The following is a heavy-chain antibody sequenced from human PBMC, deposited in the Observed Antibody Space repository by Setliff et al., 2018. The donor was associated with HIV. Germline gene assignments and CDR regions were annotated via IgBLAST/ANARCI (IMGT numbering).Heavy chain of an antibody. CDR1: GYTFTNYY. V-gene: IGHV1-2*02. CDR3: ARRVPPIPSGDLDY. D-gene: IGHD4-17*01. J-gene: IGHJ4*02. CDR2: INPNSSDA. Sequence: ASVKVSCKASGYTFTNYYIHWVRQAPGQGLEWMGWINPNSSDANYAQKFQGRVTMTRDTSISTAYMDLSRLRSDDTAVYYCARRVPPIPSGDLDYWGQGTLVTVSS.